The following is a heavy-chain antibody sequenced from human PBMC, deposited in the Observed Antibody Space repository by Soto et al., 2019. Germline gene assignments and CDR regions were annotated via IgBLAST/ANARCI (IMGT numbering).Heavy chain of an antibody. V-gene: IGHV4-34*01. CDR2: INHSGST. D-gene: IGHD5-12*01. CDR1: GGSFSGYY. Sequence: QVQLQQWGAGLLKPSETLSLTCAVYGGSFSGYYWSWIRQPPGKGLEWIGEINHSGSTSYNPSLKSRVTISVDTSKNQFSLKLSSVTAADTAVYYCARGTLPDIVATIWFDPWGQGTLVTVSS. J-gene: IGHJ5*02. CDR3: ARGTLPDIVATIWFDP.